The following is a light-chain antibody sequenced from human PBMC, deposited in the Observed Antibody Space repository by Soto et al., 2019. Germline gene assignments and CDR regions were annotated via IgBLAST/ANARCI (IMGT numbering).Light chain of an antibody. Sequence: EIVVTQSPGTLSLSPGERATLSCRASQTVGSKYLAWYRQKPGQAPRLLIYGASSRVSGTPDRFSGSGSGTDFTLIISRLEPEDFAVYHCQQYGSSPLLTFGGGTTVDIK. CDR3: QQYGSSPLLT. CDR1: QTVGSKY. J-gene: IGKJ4*01. CDR2: GAS. V-gene: IGKV3-20*01.